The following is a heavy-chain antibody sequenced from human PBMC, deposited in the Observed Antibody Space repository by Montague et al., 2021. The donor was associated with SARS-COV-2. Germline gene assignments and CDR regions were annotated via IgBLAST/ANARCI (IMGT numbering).Heavy chain of an antibody. V-gene: IGHV4-39*07. J-gene: IGHJ6*02. CDR2: IYYSGST. CDR3: ARDTRITMLVVVNRYGMDV. CDR1: GGAISSSSYY. D-gene: IGHD3-22*01. Sequence: SETLSLTCTVSGGAISSSSYYWGWIRQPPGKGLGWIGSIYYSGSTYYNPSLKSRVTISVDTSKNQLSLKLSSVTAADTAVYYCARDTRITMLVVVNRYGMDVWGQGTTVTVSS.